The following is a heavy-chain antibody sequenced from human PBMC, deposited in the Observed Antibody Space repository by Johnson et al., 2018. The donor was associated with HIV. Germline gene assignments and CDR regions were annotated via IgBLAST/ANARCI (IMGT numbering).Heavy chain of an antibody. V-gene: IGHV3-20*04. CDR2: INWNGGST. CDR1: RFKFDDYG. J-gene: IGHJ3*02. D-gene: IGHD4-17*01. CDR3: ARDYGDDEVPDAFDI. Sequence: VQLVESGGGVVRPGGSLRLSCAASRFKFDDYGMSWVRQGPGKGLEWVSGINWNGGSTYYADSVKGRFTISRDNAKNSLYLQMNSLRAEDTAVYYCARDYGDDEVPDAFDIWGQGTMVTVSS.